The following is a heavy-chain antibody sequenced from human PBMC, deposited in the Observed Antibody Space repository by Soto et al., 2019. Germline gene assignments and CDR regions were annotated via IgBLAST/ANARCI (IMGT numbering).Heavy chain of an antibody. Sequence: SETLSLTCAVSGYSISSGYYWGWIRQPPGKGLECIASIYHSGSTYFNPSLKSRVTISVDTSKNHFSLKLNSVTAADTAVYYCAREYVYCGGDCYSDAFDIWGQGTMVTVSS. CDR3: AREYVYCGGDCYSDAFDI. V-gene: IGHV4-38-2*02. CDR1: GYSISSGYY. D-gene: IGHD2-21*02. CDR2: IYHSGST. J-gene: IGHJ3*02.